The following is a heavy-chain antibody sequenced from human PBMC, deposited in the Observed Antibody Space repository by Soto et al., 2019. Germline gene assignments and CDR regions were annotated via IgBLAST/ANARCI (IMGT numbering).Heavy chain of an antibody. CDR3: ARARSPGGFDY. CDR1: GFTFSNYA. V-gene: IGHV3-23*04. Sequence: DVQLVDSGGGLVQPGGSLRLSCAASGFTFSNYAMSWVRQAPGKGLEWVSLVSATAGTTYYTDSVKGRFTISRGNSMNPVYLPMTTLRADDTAVYYSARARSPGGFDYWGQGTLVTVSS. CDR2: VSATAGTT. D-gene: IGHD1-26*01. J-gene: IGHJ4*02.